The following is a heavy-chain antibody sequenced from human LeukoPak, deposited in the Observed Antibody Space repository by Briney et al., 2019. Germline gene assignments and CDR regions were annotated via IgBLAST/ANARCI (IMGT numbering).Heavy chain of an antibody. CDR2: INHSGST. CDR1: GGSFSGYY. J-gene: IGHJ4*02. V-gene: IGHV4-34*01. CDR3: ARSFDY. Sequence: SETLSLTCAVHGGSFSGYYWSWIRQPPGKGLEWIGEINHSGSTNYNPSLKSRVTISVDTSKNQFSLKLSSVTAADTAVYYCARSFDYWGQGTLVTVSS.